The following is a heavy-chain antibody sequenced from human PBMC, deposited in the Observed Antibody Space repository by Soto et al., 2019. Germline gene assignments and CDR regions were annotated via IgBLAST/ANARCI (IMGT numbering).Heavy chain of an antibody. D-gene: IGHD6-25*01. J-gene: IGHJ6*02. CDR3: ARESGGYDSSTRYGLDV. Sequence: SETLSLTCSVSGGSISSVGHYWTWIRQQPGKGLEWIGYIYYSGSTDYNPSLKSRVTISVDRSRNQFSLNLSSVTAADTAIYYCARESGGYDSSTRYGLDVWGQGTTVTVSS. CDR2: IYYSGST. V-gene: IGHV4-31*03. CDR1: GGSISSVGHY.